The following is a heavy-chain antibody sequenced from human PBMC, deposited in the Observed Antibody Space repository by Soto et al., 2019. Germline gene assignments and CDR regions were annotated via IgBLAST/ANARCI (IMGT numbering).Heavy chain of an antibody. CDR2: IYHNGNS. D-gene: IGHD4-17*01. CDR3: ARHISVPTTRGFDY. V-gene: IGHV4-4*02. J-gene: IGHJ4*02. CDR1: GASISSNW. Sequence: QVHLQESGPGLVKPSGTLSLTCDVSGASISSNWWSWVRQPPGKGLEWVGEIYHNGNSHYNPSLEGRATSSMDMSKNQISLRLTSVTAADTAVYYCARHISVPTTRGFDYWGQGALVPVSS.